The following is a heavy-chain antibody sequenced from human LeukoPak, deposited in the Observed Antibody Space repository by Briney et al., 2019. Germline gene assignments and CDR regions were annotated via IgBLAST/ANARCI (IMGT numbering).Heavy chain of an antibody. CDR2: INHSGST. J-gene: IGHJ5*02. V-gene: IGHV4-34*01. CDR3: ARGPLRSGYYRPNWFDP. CDR1: GGSFSGYY. Sequence: SETLSLTCAVYGGSFSGYYWSWIRQPPGKGLEWIGEINHSGSTNYNPSPKSRVTISVDTSKNQFSLKLSSVTAADTAVYNCARGPLRSGYYRPNWFDPWGQGTLVTVSS. D-gene: IGHD3-3*01.